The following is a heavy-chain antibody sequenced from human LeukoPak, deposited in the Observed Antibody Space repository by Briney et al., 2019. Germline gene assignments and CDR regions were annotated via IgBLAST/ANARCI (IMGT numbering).Heavy chain of an antibody. D-gene: IGHD3-16*01. V-gene: IGHV4-34*01. CDR2: INHSGST. CDR3: ARAATGPMGY. CDR1: GGSFSGYY. J-gene: IGHJ4*02. Sequence: PSETLSLTCAVYGGSFSGYYWSWIRQPPGKGLEWIGEINHSGSTNYNPSLKSRVTISVDTSKNQFSLKLSPVTAADTAVYYCARAATGPMGYWGQGTLVTVSS.